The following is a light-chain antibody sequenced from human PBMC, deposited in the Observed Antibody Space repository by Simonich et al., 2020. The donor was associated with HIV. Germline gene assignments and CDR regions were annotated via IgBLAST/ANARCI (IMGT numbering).Light chain of an antibody. CDR3: CSYAGSSTWV. CDR1: SGDVGVYNI. Sequence: QSALTQPPSASGSPGQSVTISCTGTSGDVGVYNIVSWYQQHPGKAPQLMIYEVSKRPSGVSNRFSGSKSGNTASLTISGLQAEDEADYYCCSYAGSSTWVFGGGTKLTVL. CDR2: EVS. V-gene: IGLV2-23*02. J-gene: IGLJ3*02.